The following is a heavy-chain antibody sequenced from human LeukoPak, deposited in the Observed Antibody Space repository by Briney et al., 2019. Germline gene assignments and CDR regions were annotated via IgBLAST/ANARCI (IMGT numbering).Heavy chain of an antibody. Sequence: GGSLRLSCAASGFRFNTYWMSWVRQAPGKGLEWVANIKQDGNEKYYADSVKGRFTISRDNGKNSLDLQMNSLRADDTAVYYCARAATVTAESAFGYWGQGTLVTVSS. D-gene: IGHD4-17*01. CDR1: GFRFNTYW. CDR3: ARAATVTAESAFGY. V-gene: IGHV3-7*01. J-gene: IGHJ4*02. CDR2: IKQDGNEK.